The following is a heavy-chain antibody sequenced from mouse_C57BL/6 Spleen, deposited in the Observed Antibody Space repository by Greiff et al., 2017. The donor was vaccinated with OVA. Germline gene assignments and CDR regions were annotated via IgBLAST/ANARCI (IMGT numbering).Heavy chain of an antibody. CDR1: GFTFSDYY. V-gene: IGHV5-16*01. CDR2: INYDGSST. J-gene: IGHJ4*01. Sequence: EVHLVESEGGLVQPGSSMKLSCTASGFTFSDYYMAWVRQVPEKGLEWVANINYDGSSTYYLDSLKSRFIISRDNAKNILYLQMSSLKSEDTATYYGARLGYGSSLYYYAMDYWGQGTSVTVSS. D-gene: IGHD1-1*01. CDR3: ARLGYGSSLYYYAMDY.